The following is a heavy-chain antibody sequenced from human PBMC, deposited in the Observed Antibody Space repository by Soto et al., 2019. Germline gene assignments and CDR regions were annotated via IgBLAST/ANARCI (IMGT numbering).Heavy chain of an antibody. D-gene: IGHD2-15*01. CDR2: IYSGGST. V-gene: IGHV3-66*01. J-gene: IGHJ5*02. Sequence: EVQLVEFGGGLVQPGGSLRLSCAASGITVSSNYMNWVRQAPGKGLEWVSVIYSGGSTYYADSVKNRFTISRDNSKNMLYLQMNSLRAEDTAVYFCARATYCSGGSCYSESWLDPWGQGTLVTVSS. CDR1: GITVSSNY. CDR3: ARATYCSGGSCYSESWLDP.